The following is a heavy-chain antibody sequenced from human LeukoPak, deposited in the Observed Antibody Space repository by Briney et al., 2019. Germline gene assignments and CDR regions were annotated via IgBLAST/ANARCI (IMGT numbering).Heavy chain of an antibody. CDR1: GGSISSGTYY. J-gene: IGHJ4*02. CDR3: ARDRSYGSFDF. CDR2: INWNGGST. V-gene: IGHV3-20*01. D-gene: IGHD5-18*01. Sequence: ETLSLTCTVSGGSISSGTYYWGWIRQPPGKGLEWVSGINWNGGSTFYADSVKGRFTISRDNAKNALYLQMNSLTAEDTALYHCARDRSYGSFDFWGQGTLVTVSS.